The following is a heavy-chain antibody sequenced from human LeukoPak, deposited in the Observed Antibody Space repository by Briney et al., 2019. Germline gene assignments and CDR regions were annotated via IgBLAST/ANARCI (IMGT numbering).Heavy chain of an antibody. CDR3: VRFTVTTWGYFDY. CDR1: GFTVSSNY. D-gene: IGHD4-17*01. V-gene: IGHV3-53*01. CDR2: SSSGDST. J-gene: IGHJ4*02. Sequence: GGSLRLSCAASGFTVSSNYMSWVRQAPGKGLEWVSGISSSGDSTHYADSVKGRFTISRDNSKNTLYLQLSSLRAEDTAVYYCVRFTVTTWGYFDYWGQGTVVTVSS.